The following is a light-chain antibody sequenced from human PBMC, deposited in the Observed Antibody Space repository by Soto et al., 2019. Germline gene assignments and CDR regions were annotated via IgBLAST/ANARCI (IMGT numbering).Light chain of an antibody. V-gene: IGKV3-15*01. Sequence: EIVMTQSPATLSVSPGERATLSCRASQNVSSNLAWYQQKPGQAPRLLIYGASTRATGIPARFSGSGSGTEFNLTISSLQSEDFAVYYCQQYNNWLGTFGQGTKVEIK. CDR3: QQYNNWLGT. J-gene: IGKJ1*01. CDR1: QNVSSN. CDR2: GAS.